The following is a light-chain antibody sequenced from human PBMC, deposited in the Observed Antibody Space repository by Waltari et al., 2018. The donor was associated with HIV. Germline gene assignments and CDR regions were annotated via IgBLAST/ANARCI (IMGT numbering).Light chain of an antibody. V-gene: IGLV1-51*01. J-gene: IGLJ3*02. CDR3: GTWDNNLSAFWV. CDR2: ATN. CDR1: SSTIGNNF. Sequence: QSVLTQPPSVSAAPGQKVTISCSGSSSTIGNNFVSWYQQLPATAPKLLIYATNKRPPGIPDRCSASKAGTSATLAITGLQTGDEAVYYCGTWDNNLSAFWVFGGGTKVTVL.